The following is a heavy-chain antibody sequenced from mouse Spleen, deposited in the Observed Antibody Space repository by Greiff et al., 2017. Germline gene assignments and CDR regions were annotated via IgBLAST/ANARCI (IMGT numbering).Heavy chain of an antibody. CDR1: GYAFTNYL. CDR2: INPGSGGT. J-gene: IGHJ2*01. CDR3: AGTTADYFDY. V-gene: IGHV1-54*01. Sequence: QVQLQQSGAELVRPGTSVKVSCKASGYAFTNYLIEWVKQRPGQGLEWIGVINPGSGGTNYNEKFKGKATLTADKPSSTAYMQLSSLTSEDSAVYYCAGTTADYFDYWGQGTTLTVSS. D-gene: IGHD1-2*01.